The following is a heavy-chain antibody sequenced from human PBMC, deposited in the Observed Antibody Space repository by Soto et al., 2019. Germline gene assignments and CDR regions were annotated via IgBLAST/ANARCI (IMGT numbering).Heavy chain of an antibody. V-gene: IGHV4-30-2*01. CDR3: AAVGGLPRYY. D-gene: IGHD5-12*01. CDR2: IYHSGST. J-gene: IGHJ4*02. CDR1: GGSISSGGYS. Sequence: QLQLQESGSGLVKPSQILSVTCAVSGGSISSGGYSWSWIRQPPGKGLEWIGYIYHSGSTYYNPSLKSRVTISVDRSKNQFSLKLSSVTAADTAVYYCAAVGGLPRYYWGQGTLVTVSP.